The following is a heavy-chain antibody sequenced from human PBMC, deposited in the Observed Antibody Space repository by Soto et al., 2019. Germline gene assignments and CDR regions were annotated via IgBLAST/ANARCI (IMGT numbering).Heavy chain of an antibody. D-gene: IGHD2-2*01. CDR3: AREPVPYYYYGMDV. CDR1: GFTFSSYA. V-gene: IGHV3-30-3*01. CDR2: ISYDGSNK. Sequence: PGGSLRLSCAASGFTFSSYAMHWVRQAPGKGLEWVAVISYDGSNKYYADSVKGRFTISRDNSKNTLYLQMNSLRAEDTAVYYCAREPVPYYYYGMDVWGQGTTVTVSS. J-gene: IGHJ6*02.